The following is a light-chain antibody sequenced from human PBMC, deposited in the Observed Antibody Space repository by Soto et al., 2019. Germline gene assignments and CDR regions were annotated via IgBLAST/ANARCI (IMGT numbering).Light chain of an antibody. Sequence: QSVLTQPASVSGSPGQSIAISCTGTFSDVGGYDYVSWYQQHPDKAPKLMIYEVTKRPSGVSNRFSGSKSGNTASLTISGLQPEDEADYYCSSHTSGSTRVFGSGDKVTVL. V-gene: IGLV2-14*01. CDR2: EVT. CDR3: SSHTSGSTRV. J-gene: IGLJ1*01. CDR1: FSDVGGYDY.